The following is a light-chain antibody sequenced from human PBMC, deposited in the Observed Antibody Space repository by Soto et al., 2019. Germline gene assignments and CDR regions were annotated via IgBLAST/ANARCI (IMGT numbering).Light chain of an antibody. CDR2: EVS. J-gene: IGLJ1*01. V-gene: IGLV2-14*01. CDR1: SSDFGGYNY. CDR3: SSYTRSSTPYV. Sequence: QSALTQPASVSGSPGQSITISCTGTSSDFGGYNYVSWYQQHPGKAPKLMIYEVSNRPSGVSNRFSGSKSGNTASLTISGLQAEDEADYYCSSYTRSSTPYVFGTGTKLTVL.